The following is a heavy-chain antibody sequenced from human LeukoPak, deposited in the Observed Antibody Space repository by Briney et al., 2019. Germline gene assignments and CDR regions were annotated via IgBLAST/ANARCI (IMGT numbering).Heavy chain of an antibody. CDR1: GFTFNSYA. Sequence: GGSLRLSCAASGFTFNSYAMSWVRQAPGQGLEWVSGISGSGGDTYYAGSVKGRFTISRDNSKNALYLQMNSLRADDTAIYYCAKGHLSILFPFDSWGQGTLVTVSS. V-gene: IGHV3-23*01. CDR2: ISGSGGDT. D-gene: IGHD2-21*01. CDR3: AKGHLSILFPFDS. J-gene: IGHJ4*02.